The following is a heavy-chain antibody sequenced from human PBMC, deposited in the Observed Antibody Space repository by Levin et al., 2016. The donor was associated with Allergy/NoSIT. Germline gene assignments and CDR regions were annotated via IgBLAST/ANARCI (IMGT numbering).Heavy chain of an antibody. CDR2: TNPRGDNT. CDR1: RLTFSHYA. D-gene: IGHD3-9*01. J-gene: IGHJ3*02. CDR3: ATTNFDILTGYYWIAHGDAFDM. V-gene: IGHV3-23*01. Sequence: ESLKISCAASRLTFSHYAMTWVRQAPGKGLEWVSATNPRGDNTYYADSVKGRFTISRDNSKNTLYLQMNSLRAEDTAVYYCATTNFDILTGYYWIAHGDAFDMWGQGTMVTVSS.